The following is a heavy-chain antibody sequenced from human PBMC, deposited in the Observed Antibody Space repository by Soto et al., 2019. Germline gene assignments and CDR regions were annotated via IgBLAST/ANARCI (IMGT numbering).Heavy chain of an antibody. CDR3: ASEGAYGDPWWYFDL. D-gene: IGHD4-17*01. Sequence: GGSLRLSCAASGFTFSSYGMHRVRQAPGKGLEWVAVIWYDGSNKYYADSVKGRFTISRDNSKNTLYLQMNSLRAEDTAVYYCASEGAYGDPWWYFDLWGRGTLVTVSS. CDR2: IWYDGSNK. V-gene: IGHV3-33*01. CDR1: GFTFSSYG. J-gene: IGHJ2*01.